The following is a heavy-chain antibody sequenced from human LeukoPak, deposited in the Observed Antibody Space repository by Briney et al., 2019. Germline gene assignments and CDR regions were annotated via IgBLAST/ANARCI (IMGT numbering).Heavy chain of an antibody. CDR2: IYPGDSDT. Sequence: GESLQISCKGSGYSFTSYWIGWVRPMPGKGLEWMGIIYPGDSDTRYSPSFQGQVTISADKSISTAYLQWSSLKASDTAMYYCARHPNYYGSVRWFDPWGQGTLVTVSS. V-gene: IGHV5-51*01. D-gene: IGHD3-10*01. CDR3: ARHPNYYGSVRWFDP. J-gene: IGHJ5*02. CDR1: GYSFTSYW.